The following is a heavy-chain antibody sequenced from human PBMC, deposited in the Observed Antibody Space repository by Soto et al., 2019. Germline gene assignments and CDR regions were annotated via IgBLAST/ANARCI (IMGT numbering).Heavy chain of an antibody. CDR1: GFTFSSYG. CDR3: AIEGGDHRDFDY. CDR2: ISYDGSNK. V-gene: IGHV3-30*03. Sequence: VQLLESGGGLVQPGGSLRLSCEASGFTFSSYGMHWVRQAPGKGLEWVAVISYDGSNKYYADSVKGRFTISRDNSKNTLYLQMNSLRAEDTAVYYCAIEGGDHRDFDYWGQGTLVTVSS. D-gene: IGHD4-17*01. J-gene: IGHJ4*02.